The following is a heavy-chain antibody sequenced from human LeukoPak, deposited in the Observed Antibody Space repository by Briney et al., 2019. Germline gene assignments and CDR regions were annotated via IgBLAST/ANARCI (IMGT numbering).Heavy chain of an antibody. V-gene: IGHV3-23*01. CDR3: AKEPAVHLDY. J-gene: IGHJ4*02. Sequence: GGSLRLSCAASGFTFTTYAVTWVRQAPGEGLEWVSTISGSGDSTYYADSVKGRFTVSRDNSMNTLFLQMNSLRAEDTAVYYCAKEPAVHLDYWGQGTLVTVSS. CDR2: ISGSGDST. CDR1: GFTFTTYA.